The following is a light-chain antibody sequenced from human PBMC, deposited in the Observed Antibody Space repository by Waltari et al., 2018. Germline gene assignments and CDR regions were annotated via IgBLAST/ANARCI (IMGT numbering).Light chain of an antibody. J-gene: IGLJ3*02. CDR1: SSNIGSNT. CDR2: SNN. Sequence: QSVLTQPPSASGTPGQWVTISCSGSSSNIGSNTVNWYQQLPGTAPKLLIYSNNHRPSGVPDRFSGSKSGTSASLAISGLQSEDEADYYCAAWDDSLNGPVFGGGTKLTVL. V-gene: IGLV1-44*01. CDR3: AAWDDSLNGPV.